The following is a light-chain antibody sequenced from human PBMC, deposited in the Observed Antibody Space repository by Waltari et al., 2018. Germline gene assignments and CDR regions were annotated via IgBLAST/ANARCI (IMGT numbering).Light chain of an antibody. Sequence: DIVMTQSPDSLAVSLGERATLRCKSSQSILDTSNSQNYLSWFQQKPGQPPKLLIYWASPRESGVPDRFSGSGSGTDFTLTISSLQAADVAVYYCHQYYRAPYSFGQGTKLEIK. CDR2: WAS. CDR3: HQYYRAPYS. J-gene: IGKJ2*01. V-gene: IGKV4-1*01. CDR1: QSILDTSNSQNY.